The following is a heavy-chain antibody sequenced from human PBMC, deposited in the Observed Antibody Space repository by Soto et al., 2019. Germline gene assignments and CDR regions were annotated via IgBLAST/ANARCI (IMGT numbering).Heavy chain of an antibody. Sequence: GGSLRLSCAASGFTFSDYYMSWIRQAPGKGLEWVSYISSSGSTIYYADAVKGRFTISRDNAKNSLYLQMNSLRAEDTAVYYCAREGYYYDSSGRQRAFDIWGQGTMVTVSS. CDR1: GFTFSDYY. V-gene: IGHV3-11*04. CDR2: ISSSGSTI. D-gene: IGHD3-22*01. CDR3: AREGYYYDSSGRQRAFDI. J-gene: IGHJ3*02.